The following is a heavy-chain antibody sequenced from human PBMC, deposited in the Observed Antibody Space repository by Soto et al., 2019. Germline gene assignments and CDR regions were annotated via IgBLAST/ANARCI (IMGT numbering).Heavy chain of an antibody. V-gene: IGHV4-30-4*01. CDR1: GVYISSCEYY. CDR3: ARAVLLTGTSS. J-gene: IGHJ5*02. CDR2: IYYSGST. Sequence: SLSCTSSGVYISSCEYYRSWISQPPGKGLEWIGYIYYSGSTYYNPSLKSRVTISVDTSKNQFSLKLSSVTAADTAVYYCARAVLLTGTSSWGQGTLVTV. D-gene: IGHD3-9*01.